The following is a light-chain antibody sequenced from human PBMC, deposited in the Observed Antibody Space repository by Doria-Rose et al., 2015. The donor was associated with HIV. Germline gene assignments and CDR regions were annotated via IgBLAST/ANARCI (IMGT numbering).Light chain of an antibody. V-gene: IGKV3-15*01. Sequence: TQSPETLSVSPGESATLSCRASQSVSTDLAWYQHKPGQAPRLLIWGASTRATGIPARFSGSGSGTEFTLAISSLQSEDFAIYFCHQYNNWPTFGQGTRLDIK. CDR3: HQYNNWPT. J-gene: IGKJ5*01. CDR1: QSVSTD. CDR2: GAS.